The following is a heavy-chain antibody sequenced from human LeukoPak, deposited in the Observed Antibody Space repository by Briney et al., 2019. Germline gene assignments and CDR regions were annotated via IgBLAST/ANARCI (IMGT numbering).Heavy chain of an antibody. V-gene: IGHV3-21*01. J-gene: IGHJ4*02. CDR3: ARDRVPYSSGPTSFDY. D-gene: IGHD6-19*01. Sequence: GGSLRLSCAVSGFSFSSYNMHWVRQAPGKGLDWVSFISSSSSYIYYTDSVKGRFTISRDNAQNSLFLQMNSLRAEDTAVYYCARDRVPYSSGPTSFDYWGQGILVTVSS. CDR1: GFSFSSYN. CDR2: ISSSSSYI.